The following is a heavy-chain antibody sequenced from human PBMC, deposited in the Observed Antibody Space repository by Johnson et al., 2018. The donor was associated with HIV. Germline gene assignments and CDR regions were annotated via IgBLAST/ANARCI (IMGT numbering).Heavy chain of an antibody. V-gene: IGHV3-30-3*01. J-gene: IGHJ3*02. CDR3: ARENIAAADDI. CDR1: GFTFSSYA. CDR2: ISFDGSSK. D-gene: IGHD6-13*01. Sequence: HVHLVEPGVGVVQPERSLRRSCAASGFTFSSYAMHWVRQAPGKGLEWMAIISFDGSSKYYADSVKGRFTISRDKSKNTLYLQMNSLRVEETAVYYCARENIAAADDIWGQGTMVTVSS.